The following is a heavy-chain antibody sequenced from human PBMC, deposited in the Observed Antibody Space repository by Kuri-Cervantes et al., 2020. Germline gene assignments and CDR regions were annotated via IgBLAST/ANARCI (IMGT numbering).Heavy chain of an antibody. Sequence: SETLSLTCAVSGYSISSGYYWGWIRQPPGKGLEWIGNIYHSGSTYYNPSLKSRVTISVDTSKNQFSLKLSSVTAADTAVYYCAREVYYYDSSGFDYWGQGTLVTVSS. CDR2: IYHSGST. J-gene: IGHJ4*02. D-gene: IGHD3-22*01. V-gene: IGHV4-38-2*02. CDR3: AREVYYYDSSGFDY. CDR1: GYSISSGYY.